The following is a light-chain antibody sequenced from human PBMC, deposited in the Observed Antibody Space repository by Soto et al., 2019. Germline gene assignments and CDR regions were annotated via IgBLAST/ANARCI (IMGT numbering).Light chain of an antibody. CDR3: TSYTTNSTLLYV. Sequence: QSALTQPASVSESPGQSITISCTGTISDVGGYDYVSWYQHHPGNAPKLIIFDVSSRPSGLSDRFSASKSGNTASLTISGLQAEDEADYYCTSYTTNSTLLYVFGSGTKLTVL. CDR2: DVS. CDR1: ISDVGGYDY. V-gene: IGLV2-14*03. J-gene: IGLJ1*01.